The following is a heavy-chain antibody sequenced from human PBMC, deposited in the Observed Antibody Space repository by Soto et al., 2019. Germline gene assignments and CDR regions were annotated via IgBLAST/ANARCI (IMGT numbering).Heavy chain of an antibody. D-gene: IGHD2-2*01. J-gene: IGHJ6*02. CDR3: ARDQNCSSTSCYYGMDV. Sequence: QVQLQESGPGLVKPSETLSLTCTVSGGSVSSGSYYWSWIRQPPGKGLEWIGYIYYSGSTNYNPSLKSRVTISVDTSKNQFSLKLSSVTAADTAVYYCARDQNCSSTSCYYGMDVWGQGTTVTVSS. CDR1: GGSVSSGSYY. V-gene: IGHV4-61*01. CDR2: IYYSGST.